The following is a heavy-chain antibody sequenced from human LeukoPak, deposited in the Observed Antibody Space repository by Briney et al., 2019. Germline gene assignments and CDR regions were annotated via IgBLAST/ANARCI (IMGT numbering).Heavy chain of an antibody. D-gene: IGHD3-10*01. CDR1: GGSISSYY. CDR2: IYYSGST. CDR3: ARPKYGSGSYYT. V-gene: IGHV4-59*08. Sequence: SETLSLTCTVSGGSISSYYWSWIRQPPGKGLEWIGYIYYSGSTNYNPSLKSRVAISVDTSKNQFSLKLSSVTAADTAVYYCARPKYGSGSYYTWGQGTLVTVSS. J-gene: IGHJ5*02.